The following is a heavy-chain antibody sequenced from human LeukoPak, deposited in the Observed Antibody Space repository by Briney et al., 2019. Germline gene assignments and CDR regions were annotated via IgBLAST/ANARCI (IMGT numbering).Heavy chain of an antibody. CDR1: GFTFDDYA. J-gene: IGHJ6*02. V-gene: IGHV3-43*02. D-gene: IGHD3-16*02. CDR2: ISGDGGST. CDR3: AKDRMITFGGVIVSYYYYGMDV. Sequence: GGSLRLSCAASGFTFDDYAMHWVRQAPGKGLEWVSLISGDGGSTYYADSVKGRFTISRDNSKNSLYLQMNSLRTEDTALYYCAKDRMITFGGVIVSYYYYGMDVWGQGTTVTVPS.